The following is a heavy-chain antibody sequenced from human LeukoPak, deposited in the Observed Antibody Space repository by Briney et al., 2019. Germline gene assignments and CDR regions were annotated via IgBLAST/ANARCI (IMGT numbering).Heavy chain of an antibody. Sequence: GGSLRLSCAASGFTFSSYSMNWVRQAPGKGLEWVSSISTSSVYTYYTDSVKGRFSISRDNAKNSLFLQMNSLGAEDTAVYYCARDSNYNYWSGSGYWGQGTLVTVSS. J-gene: IGHJ4*02. V-gene: IGHV3-21*01. CDR1: GFTFSSYS. CDR3: ARDSNYNYWSGSGY. D-gene: IGHD3-3*01. CDR2: ISTSSVYT.